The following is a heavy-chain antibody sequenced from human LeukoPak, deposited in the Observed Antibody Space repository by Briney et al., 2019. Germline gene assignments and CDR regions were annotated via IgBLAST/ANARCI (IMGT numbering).Heavy chain of an antibody. CDR3: ARSIPAGNRR. Sequence: KSGGSLRLSCAASGFTFSDYYMSWIRQAPGKGLEWVSYISSGSTIDYADSVKGRFTISRDNAKNSLYLQMNSLRAEDTAVYYCARSIPAGNRRWGQGTLVTVSS. D-gene: IGHD2-2*01. V-gene: IGHV3-11*01. CDR2: ISSGSTI. J-gene: IGHJ4*02. CDR1: GFTFSDYY.